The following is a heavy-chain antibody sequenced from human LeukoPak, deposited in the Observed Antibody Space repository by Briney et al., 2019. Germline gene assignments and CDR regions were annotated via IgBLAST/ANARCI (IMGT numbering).Heavy chain of an antibody. CDR2: IYSGGST. Sequence: GGSLRLSCAACWFIVSSNYMSWVRQAPGKGLEWVSVIYSGGSTYYADSVKGRFTISRDNSKNTLYLQMNSLRAEDTAVHYCVRGGAAPIPYYYYYYMDVWGKGTTVTVSS. J-gene: IGHJ6*03. V-gene: IGHV3-53*01. CDR3: VRGGAAPIPYYYYYYMDV. D-gene: IGHD6-13*01. CDR1: WFIVSSNY.